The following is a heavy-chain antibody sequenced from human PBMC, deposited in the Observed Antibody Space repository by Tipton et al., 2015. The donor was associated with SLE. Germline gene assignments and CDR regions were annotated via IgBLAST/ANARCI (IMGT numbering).Heavy chain of an antibody. D-gene: IGHD2-15*01. Sequence: TLSLTCTVSGGSISSSSYYWGWISQPPGKGLEWIGSIYYSGSTYYNPSLKSRVTISADTSKNQFSLKLSSVTAADTAVYYGARSPTRPGYFQHWGQGTLVTVSS. CDR3: ARSPTRPGYFQH. CDR2: IYYSGST. J-gene: IGHJ1*01. V-gene: IGHV4-39*07. CDR1: GGSISSSSYY.